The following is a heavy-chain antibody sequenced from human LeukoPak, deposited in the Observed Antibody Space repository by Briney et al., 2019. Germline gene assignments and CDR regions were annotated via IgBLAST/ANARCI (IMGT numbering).Heavy chain of an antibody. CDR3: ASTPSVGDYYPWYFDF. D-gene: IGHD1-26*01. CDR1: GITFSTYS. J-gene: IGHJ2*01. CDR2: FSYSSTYI. V-gene: IGHV3-21*06. Sequence: PGGSLRLSCVASGITFSTYSMNWVRQAPGKGLEWVSSFSYSSTYIYYEDSVKGRFTISRDNARNSLYLQMNSLRAEDTAVYYCASTPSVGDYYPWYFDFWGRGTLVTVSS.